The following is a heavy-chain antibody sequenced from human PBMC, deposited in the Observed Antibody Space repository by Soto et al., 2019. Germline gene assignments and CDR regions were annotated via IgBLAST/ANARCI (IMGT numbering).Heavy chain of an antibody. CDR2: SNSDNGNT. CDR1: GYSFPNTE. CDR3: ESDLDLPSFGAHRLSDL. Sequence: AVKLSYKASGYSFPNTERRCGPQAPGKALEQLGWSNSDNGNTNYAQHLQGRVTLTTDTSTSTAYMDLRSLRSDDTAVYYCESDLDLPSFGAHRLSDL. D-gene: IGHD1-1*01. J-gene: IGHJ2*01. V-gene: IGHV1-18*01.